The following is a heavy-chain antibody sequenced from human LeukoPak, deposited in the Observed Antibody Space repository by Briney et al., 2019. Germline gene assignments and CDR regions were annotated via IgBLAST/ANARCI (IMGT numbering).Heavy chain of an antibody. D-gene: IGHD6-13*01. Sequence: GGSLRLSCAAAGFTFSSYAMHWVRQAPGKGLGWVAVISYDGSNKYYADSVKGRFTISRDNSKNTLYLQMNSLRAEDTAVYYCARDLRQQLVKYYYYGMDVWGQGTTVTVSS. CDR2: ISYDGSNK. CDR3: ARDLRQQLVKYYYYGMDV. J-gene: IGHJ6*02. CDR1: GFTFSSYA. V-gene: IGHV3-30-3*01.